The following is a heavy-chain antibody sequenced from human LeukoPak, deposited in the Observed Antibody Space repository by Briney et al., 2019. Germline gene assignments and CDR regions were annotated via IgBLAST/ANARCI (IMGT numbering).Heavy chain of an antibody. CDR1: GFTFSNYA. J-gene: IGHJ4*02. CDR3: AKRLGDPRAFDY. CDR2: ISGTSGTI. D-gene: IGHD2-21*02. V-gene: IGHV3-23*01. Sequence: PGGSLRLSCAASGFTFSNYAMSWVRLAPGKGLEWVSGISGTSGTINYAAPVKGRFTISRDNSKNTLYLQMNSLRVDDMAVYYCAKRLGDPRAFDYWGQGTLVTVSS.